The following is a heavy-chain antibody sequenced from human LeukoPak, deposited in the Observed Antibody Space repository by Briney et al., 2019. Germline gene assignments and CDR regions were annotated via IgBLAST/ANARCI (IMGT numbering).Heavy chain of an antibody. V-gene: IGHV1-8*01. Sequence: EASVKVSCQASGYTFSEFEIHWVRQATGQGLEWMGWMNPDSGNTDYAEKFQGRLTMTRTTSTTTAYMELSSLGSEDTAVYYCARLRYSGFDYWGQGSLVSVSS. J-gene: IGHJ4*02. CDR2: MNPDSGNT. CDR3: ARLRYSGFDY. D-gene: IGHD1-26*01. CDR1: GYTFSEFE.